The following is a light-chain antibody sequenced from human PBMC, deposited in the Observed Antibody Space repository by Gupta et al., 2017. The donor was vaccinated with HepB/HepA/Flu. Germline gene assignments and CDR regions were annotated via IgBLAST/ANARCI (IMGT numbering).Light chain of an antibody. CDR1: SSGY. J-gene: IGLJ2*01. CDR3: SSYASSTTLVV. Sequence: QSALTQPASVSGSPGQSITTSCTGTSSGYVSWYQQHPGKAPKLMIFDVSNRPSGVSSRFSGSKSGNTASLTISGLQAEDEADYYCSSYASSTTLVVFGGGTKLTVL. CDR2: DVS. V-gene: IGLV2-14*03.